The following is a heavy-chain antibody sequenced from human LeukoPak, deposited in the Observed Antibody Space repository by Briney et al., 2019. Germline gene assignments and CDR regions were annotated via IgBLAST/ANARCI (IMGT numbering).Heavy chain of an antibody. CDR2: IYTSGTT. D-gene: IGHD5-18*01. J-gene: IGHJ4*02. CDR3: AEGYSYGRL. Sequence: SETLSLTCTVSGGSISSYYLSWIRQPDGKGLEWIGRIYTSGTTNYNPSLKSRVTMSVDTSKNQFSLKLSSVTAADTAMYYCAEGYSYGRLWGQGTLVTVSS. CDR1: GGSISSYY. V-gene: IGHV4-4*07.